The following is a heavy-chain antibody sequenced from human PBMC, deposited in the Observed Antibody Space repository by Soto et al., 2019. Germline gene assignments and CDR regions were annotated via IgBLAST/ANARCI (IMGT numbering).Heavy chain of an antibody. CDR3: ARDLVRARGVFEYYYGMDV. V-gene: IGHV3-48*03. J-gene: IGHJ6*02. D-gene: IGHD3-10*01. CDR1: GFTLSSYE. CDR2: ISSSGRTI. Sequence: EVQLVESGGGLVQPGGSLRLSCAASGFTLSSYEMNWVRQAPGEGLEWVSYISSSGRTIYYADSVKGRFTISGDNAKNSLYLQMNSLRAEDTAIYYCARDLVRARGVFEYYYGMDVWGHGTTVTVSS.